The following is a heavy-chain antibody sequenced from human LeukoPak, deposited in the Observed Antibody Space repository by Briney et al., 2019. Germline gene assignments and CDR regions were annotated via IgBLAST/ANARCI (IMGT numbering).Heavy chain of an antibody. V-gene: IGHV4-34*01. CDR3: ARGRYFLYFDY. D-gene: IGHD2/OR15-2a*01. CDR1: GGSFSGYY. J-gene: IGHJ4*02. CDR2: INHSGST. Sequence: SSETLSLTCAVYGGSFSGYYWSWIRQPPGKGLEWIGEINHSGSTNYNPSLKSRVTISVDTSKNQFSLKLSSVTAADTAVYYCARGRYFLYFDYWGQGTLVTVSS.